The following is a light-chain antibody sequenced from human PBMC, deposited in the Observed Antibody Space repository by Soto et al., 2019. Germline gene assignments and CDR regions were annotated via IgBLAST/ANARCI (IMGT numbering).Light chain of an antibody. CDR3: QQYDSSSPT. CDR1: QNISVW. V-gene: IGKV1-5*01. J-gene: IGKJ2*01. CDR2: DAS. Sequence: DIRMTQSPSTLSASVGDGVTITCRASQNISVWLAWYQQRPGKAPKFLIYDASSLETGVPSRFSGSGSGTEFTLTIRRLQPDDFANYYCQQYDSSSPTFVQGTKLEIK.